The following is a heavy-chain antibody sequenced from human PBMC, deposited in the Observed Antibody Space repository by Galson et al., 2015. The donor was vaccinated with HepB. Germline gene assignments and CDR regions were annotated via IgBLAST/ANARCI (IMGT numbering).Heavy chain of an antibody. V-gene: IGHV3-15*01. Sequence: SLRLSCAASGFTSTNAWMSWVRQAPGKGLEWVGRIKGKTDGGATDHAAPVKGRFTISRDESKNTLYLQMNSLKTEDTAVYYCTTRGGCSGGGCYRSLDYWGQGTLVTVSS. CDR2: IKGKTDGGAT. CDR3: TTRGGCSGGGCYRSLDY. D-gene: IGHD2-15*01. CDR1: GFTSTNAW. J-gene: IGHJ4*02.